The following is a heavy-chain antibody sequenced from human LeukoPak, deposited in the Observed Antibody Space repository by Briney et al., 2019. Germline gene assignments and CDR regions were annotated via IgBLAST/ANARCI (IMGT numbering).Heavy chain of an antibody. CDR2: IKQDGGEK. J-gene: IGHJ4*02. D-gene: IGHD3-3*01. CDR1: GFTFSTYW. CDR3: ARDRNTDFWSGYYTNYFDY. Sequence: GGSLRLSCAASGFTFSTYWMTWVRQAPGKGLEWVANIKQDGGEKFYVDSVKGRFTTSRDNAKNSLYLQMNSLRAEDTAVYYCARDRNTDFWSGYYTNYFDYWGQGTLVTVSS. V-gene: IGHV3-7*01.